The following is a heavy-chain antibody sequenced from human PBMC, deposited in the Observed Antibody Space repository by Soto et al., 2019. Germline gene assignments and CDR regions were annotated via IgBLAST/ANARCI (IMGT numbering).Heavy chain of an antibody. D-gene: IGHD6-19*01. CDR3: AKDLGSGWYATFTY. V-gene: IGHV3-23*01. Sequence: GGSLRLSCAASGFTFSSYAMSWVRQAPGKGLEGVSAISGSGGSTYYADSVKGRFTISRENSKNTLYLQMNSLRAEDTAVYYCAKDLGSGWYATFTYWGQGTLVTVSS. CDR1: GFTFSSYA. J-gene: IGHJ4*02. CDR2: ISGSGGST.